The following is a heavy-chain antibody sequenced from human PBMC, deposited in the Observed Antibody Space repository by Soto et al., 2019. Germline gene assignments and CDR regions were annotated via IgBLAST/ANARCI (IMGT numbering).Heavy chain of an antibody. CDR1: GFTFSSYA. CDR3: AKGLGNYYYYMDV. D-gene: IGHD3-16*01. CDR2: ISGSGGST. J-gene: IGHJ6*03. V-gene: IGHV3-23*01. Sequence: EVQLLESGGGLVQPGGSLRLSCAASGFTFSSYAMSWVRQAPGKGLEWVSAISGSGGSTYYADSVKGRFTISRDNSKNTLYLQINSLRAEDTAVYYCAKGLGNYYYYMDVWGKGTTVTVSS.